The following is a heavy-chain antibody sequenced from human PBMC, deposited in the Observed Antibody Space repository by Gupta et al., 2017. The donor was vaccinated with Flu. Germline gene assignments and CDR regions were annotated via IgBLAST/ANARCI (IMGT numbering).Heavy chain of an antibody. CDR2: IWYEGSNQ. D-gene: IGHD6-13*01. J-gene: IGHJ5*01. V-gene: IGHV3-33*01. CDR1: GFSFSNYG. CDR3: VRDRGGGLGSSRWNVNWFDS. Sequence: QVQLVESGGGVVQPGRSLRLSCAASGFSFSNYGMHWVRQAPGKGLEWVALIWYEGSNQYYAESVKGRFTISRDNSKNTVYLEMNSLRAEDTAVYFCVRDRGGGLGSSRWNVNWFDSWGQGSLVTVSS.